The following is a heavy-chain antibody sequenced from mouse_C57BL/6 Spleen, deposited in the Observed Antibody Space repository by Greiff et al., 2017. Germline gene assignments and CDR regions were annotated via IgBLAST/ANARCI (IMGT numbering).Heavy chain of an antibody. Sequence: EVKLQQSGPELVKPGASVKLSCKASGYTFTDYYMNWVKQRPGKRLEWIGDINPNNGGTCYNQKFKGKATLTVDKSSSTAYMELSRLTSEDSAVYYCARIGSSTWFAYWGQGTLVTVSA. V-gene: IGHV1-26*01. J-gene: IGHJ3*01. CDR2: INPNNGGT. CDR3: ARIGSSTWFAY. CDR1: GYTFTDYY. D-gene: IGHD1-1*01.